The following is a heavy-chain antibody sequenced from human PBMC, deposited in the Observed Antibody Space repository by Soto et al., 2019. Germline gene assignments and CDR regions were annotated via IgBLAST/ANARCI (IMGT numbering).Heavy chain of an antibody. V-gene: IGHV3-33*01. Sequence: QVHLVESGGGVVQPGRSLRLSCAASGFIFSNYGMHWVRQAPGKGLEWVAVISHDANYKDQAESVEGRFTISRDNSRNTLYLQMNSLRAEDTAIYYCARDVTVSTDNCLESWGQGTLVTVSS. D-gene: IGHD4-17*01. CDR3: ARDVTVSTDNCLES. CDR1: GFIFSNYG. CDR2: ISHDANYK. J-gene: IGHJ5*01.